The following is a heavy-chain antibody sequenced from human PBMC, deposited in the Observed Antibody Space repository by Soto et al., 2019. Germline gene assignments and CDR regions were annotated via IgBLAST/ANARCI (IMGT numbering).Heavy chain of an antibody. Sequence: PSDPLSLTGSFSVVSISSGYYYWSWIGQPPGKGLEWIGNSYYIGNTYYNPSLKSRLIISIDTSKNQFSLKVGSVTAADTAVYLCARSYIYGMDVLGQGTTVTVSS. D-gene: IGHD3-10*01. CDR3: ARSYIYGMDV. CDR2: SYYIGNT. J-gene: IGHJ6*02. V-gene: IGHV4-30-4*02. CDR1: VVSISSGYYY.